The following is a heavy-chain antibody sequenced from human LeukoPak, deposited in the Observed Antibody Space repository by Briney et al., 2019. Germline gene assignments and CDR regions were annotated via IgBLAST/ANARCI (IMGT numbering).Heavy chain of an antibody. Sequence: PSETLSLTCRVSGASISTYYWSWIRQPVGKGLEWIGQIKTTGSTHYNSSLESRVTMSLDTSKKEFSLNLTSVTAADTAVYYCAKVAMYYYGSETYFFFDDWGQGILVTVSS. CDR3: AKVAMYYYGSETYFFFDD. D-gene: IGHD3-10*01. V-gene: IGHV4-4*07. CDR1: GASISTYY. J-gene: IGHJ4*02. CDR2: IKTTGST.